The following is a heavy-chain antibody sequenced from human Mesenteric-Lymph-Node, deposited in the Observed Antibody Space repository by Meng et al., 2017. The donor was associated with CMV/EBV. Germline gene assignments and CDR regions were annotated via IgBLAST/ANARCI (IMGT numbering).Heavy chain of an antibody. D-gene: IGHD2-2*01. V-gene: IGHV3-48*04. CDR1: GFSVGISH. J-gene: IGHJ4*02. CDR3: TRNLPPIEVVPGVRAGPDN. CDR2: INSGGSVI. Sequence: GESLKISCKVSGFSVGISHMNWVRQAPGKGLEWVSYINSGGSVIHFADSVKGRFTFSRDNAKNSLFLQMNNLRAEDTAVYYCTRNLPPIEVVPGVRAGPDNWGPGSLVTVSS.